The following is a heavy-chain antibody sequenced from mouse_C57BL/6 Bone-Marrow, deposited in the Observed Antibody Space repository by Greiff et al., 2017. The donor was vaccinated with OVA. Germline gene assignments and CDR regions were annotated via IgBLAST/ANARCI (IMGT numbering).Heavy chain of an antibody. V-gene: IGHV5-9-1*02. CDR2: ISSGGDYI. D-gene: IGHD2-5*01. CDR1: GFTFSSYA. J-gene: IGHJ3*01. Sequence: EVKLMESGEGLVKPGGSLKLSCAASGFTFSSYAMSWVRQTPEKRLEWVAYISSGGDYIYYADTVKGRFTISRDNARNTLYLQMSSLKSEDTAMDYCTTYSNYDWYAYWGQGTLVTVSA. CDR3: TTYSNYDWYAY.